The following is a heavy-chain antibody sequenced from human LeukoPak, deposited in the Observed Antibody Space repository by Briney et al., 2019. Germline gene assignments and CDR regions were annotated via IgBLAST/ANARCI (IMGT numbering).Heavy chain of an antibody. CDR1: GGSISSYY. V-gene: IGHV4-59*08. CDR3: ARHGRYYDSSGYYYFDY. CDR2: IYYSGST. D-gene: IGHD3-22*01. Sequence: SETLSLTCTVSGGSISSYYWSWIRQPPGKGLEWIGYIYYSGSTNYNPSLKRRVTISVDTSKNQFSLKLSSVTAADTAVYYCARHGRYYDSSGYYYFDYWGQGTLVTVSS. J-gene: IGHJ4*02.